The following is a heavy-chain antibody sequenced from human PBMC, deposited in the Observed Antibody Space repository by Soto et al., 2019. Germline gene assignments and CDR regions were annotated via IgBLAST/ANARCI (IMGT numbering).Heavy chain of an antibody. D-gene: IGHD3-16*02. CDR2: MNPNSGNT. J-gene: IGHJ6*02. Sequence: ASVKVSCKASGYTFTSYDINWVRQATGQGLEWMGWMNPNSGNTGYAQKFQGRVTMTRNTSISTAYMELSSLRSEDTAVYYCARANMITFGGVIVGALSGDRYYGMDVWGQGTTVTVSS. CDR3: ARANMITFGGVIVGALSGDRYYGMDV. CDR1: GYTFTSYD. V-gene: IGHV1-8*01.